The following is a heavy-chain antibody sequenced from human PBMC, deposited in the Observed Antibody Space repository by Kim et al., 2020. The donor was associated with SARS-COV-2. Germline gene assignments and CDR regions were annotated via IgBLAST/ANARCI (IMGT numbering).Heavy chain of an antibody. CDR3: AKDRGDILPGPFDY. J-gene: IGHJ4*02. D-gene: IGHD3-9*01. CDR2: IYSGGST. V-gene: IGHV3-53*01. CDR1: GFTVSSNY. Sequence: GGSLRLSCAASGFTVSSNYMSWVRQAPGKGLEWVSVIYSGGSTYYADSVKGRFTISRDNSKNTLYLQMNSLRAEDTAVYYCAKDRGDILPGPFDYWGQGTLVTVSS.